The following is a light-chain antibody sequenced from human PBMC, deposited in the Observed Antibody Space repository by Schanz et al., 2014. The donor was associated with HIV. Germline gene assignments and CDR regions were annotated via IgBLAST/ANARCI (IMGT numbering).Light chain of an antibody. CDR3: CSYAGSYTYV. CDR1: SSDVGHYNY. V-gene: IGLV2-11*01. CDR2: DVS. Sequence: QSALTQPRSVSGSPGQSVTISCTGTSSDVGHYNYISWYQQHPDRAPRLMIYDVSNRPSGVSNRFSGSKSGNTASLTISGLQAEDEADYYCCSYAGSYTYVFGTGTKLTVL. J-gene: IGLJ1*01.